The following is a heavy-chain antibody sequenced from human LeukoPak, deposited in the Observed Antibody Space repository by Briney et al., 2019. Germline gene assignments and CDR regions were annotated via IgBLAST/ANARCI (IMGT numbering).Heavy chain of an antibody. CDR2: ISSSGSTI. D-gene: IGHD4-17*01. V-gene: IGHV3-11*01. J-gene: IGHJ4*02. CDR3: AGASNDYGDYVGDY. CDR1: GFTFSDYY. Sequence: GGSLRLSCAASGFTFSDYYMSWIRQAPGKGLEWVSYISSSGSTIYYADSVRGRFTISRDNAKNSLYLQMNSLRAEDTAVYYCAGASNDYGDYVGDYWGQGTLVTVSS.